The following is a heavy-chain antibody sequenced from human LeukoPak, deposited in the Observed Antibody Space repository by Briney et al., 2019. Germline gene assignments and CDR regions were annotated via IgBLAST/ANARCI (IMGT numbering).Heavy chain of an antibody. Sequence: SETLSLTCTVSGGSISSYYWSWIRQPPGKGLEWIGYIYYSGSTYYNPSLKSRVTISVDTSKNHFSLKLSSVTAADTAVYYCARYHSSGYYYVRYYFDYWGQGTLVTVSS. CDR2: IYYSGST. CDR1: GGSISSYY. CDR3: ARYHSSGYYYVRYYFDY. J-gene: IGHJ4*02. D-gene: IGHD3-22*01. V-gene: IGHV4-59*04.